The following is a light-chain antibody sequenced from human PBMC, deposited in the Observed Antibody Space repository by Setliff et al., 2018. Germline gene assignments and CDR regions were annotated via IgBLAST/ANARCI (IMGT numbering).Light chain of an antibody. CDR3: QQFKNYPLS. J-gene: IGKJ4*01. Sequence: IQLTQSPSSLSASVGDTVTISCRASQGIASGLAWYQQKSGRPPKVLISDASSLETGVSSRFSGRGSGTDFTLTISGLQPEDFATYYCQQFKNYPLSVGGGTKVDIK. CDR2: DAS. V-gene: IGKV1D-13*01. CDR1: QGIASG.